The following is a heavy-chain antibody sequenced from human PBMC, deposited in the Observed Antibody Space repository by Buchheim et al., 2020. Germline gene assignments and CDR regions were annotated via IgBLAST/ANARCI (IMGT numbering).Heavy chain of an antibody. CDR2: ISGSGGAT. J-gene: IGHJ5*02. CDR1: GFTFSNYA. V-gene: IGHV3-23*01. CDR3: AKGRTGTTYFSWFDP. Sequence: EVQLLESGGGLVQPGGSLRLSCAASGFTFSNYAMNWVRQAPGKGLEWVSAISGSGGATYYADSVKGRFTVSRDNSENTLYLQMNSLRAEDTAVYYCAKGRTGTTYFSWFDPWGQGTL. D-gene: IGHD1-7*01.